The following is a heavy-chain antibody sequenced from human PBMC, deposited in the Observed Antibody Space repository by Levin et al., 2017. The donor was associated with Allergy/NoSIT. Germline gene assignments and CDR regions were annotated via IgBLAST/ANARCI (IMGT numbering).Heavy chain of an antibody. V-gene: IGHV3-30-3*01. CDR1: GFTFSNYA. D-gene: IGHD3-22*01. CDR3: ASDRNTYYYDSSGYTMFEN. J-gene: IGHJ4*02. CDR2: ISYDGSNK. Sequence: LSLTCAASGFTFSNYAIHWVRQAPGKGLEWVAVISYDGSNKFYADSVKGRFTISRDNSKNTLYLQMNSLRAEDTAVYYCASDRNTYYYDSSGYTMFENWGQGTLVTVSS.